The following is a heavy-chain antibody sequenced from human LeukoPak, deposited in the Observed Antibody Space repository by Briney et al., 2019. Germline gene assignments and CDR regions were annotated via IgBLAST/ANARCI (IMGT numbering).Heavy chain of an antibody. D-gene: IGHD3-10*01. CDR3: ARASDYYGSGSLDY. CDR1: GFTFSSYD. Sequence: GGSLRLSCAASGFTFSSYDMHWVRQATGKGLEWVSAIGTAGDTCYPDSVKGRFTISRENAKNTLYLQLNSLRAGDTAVYYCARASDYYGSGSLDYWGQGTLVTVSS. J-gene: IGHJ4*02. V-gene: IGHV3-13*01. CDR2: IGTAGDT.